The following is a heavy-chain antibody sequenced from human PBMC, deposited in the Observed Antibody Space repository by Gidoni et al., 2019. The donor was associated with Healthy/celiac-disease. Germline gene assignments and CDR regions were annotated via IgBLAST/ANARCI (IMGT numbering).Heavy chain of an antibody. Sequence: EVQLLESGGGLVQPGGCLRLSCAASGFTFSRYAMSWVRQAPGKGLEGVSAISGSGGSTYYADSVKGRFTISRDNSKNTLYLQMNSLRAEDTAVYYCAKGGFSSGWYYYFDYWGQGTLVTVSS. CDR1: GFTFSRYA. D-gene: IGHD6-19*01. CDR3: AKGGFSSGWYYYFDY. CDR2: ISGSGGST. J-gene: IGHJ4*02. V-gene: IGHV3-23*01.